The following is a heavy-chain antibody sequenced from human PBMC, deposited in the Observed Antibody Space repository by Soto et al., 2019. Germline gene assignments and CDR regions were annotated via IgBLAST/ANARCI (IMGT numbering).Heavy chain of an antibody. CDR2: ISGSGGST. CDR3: AKDAFGGVLVMHTFDY. CDR1: GFTFSSYA. Sequence: PGGSLRLSCAASGFTFSSYAMSWVRQAPGKGLEWVSAISGSGGSTYYADSVKGRFTISRDNSKNTLYLQVNSLRAEDTAVYYCAKDAFGGVLVMHTFDYWGQGTLVTVSS. V-gene: IGHV3-23*01. J-gene: IGHJ4*02. D-gene: IGHD3-16*02.